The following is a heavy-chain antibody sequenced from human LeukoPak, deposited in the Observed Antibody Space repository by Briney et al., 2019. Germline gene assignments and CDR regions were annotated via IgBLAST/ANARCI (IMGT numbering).Heavy chain of an antibody. V-gene: IGHV1-69*05. J-gene: IGHJ5*02. CDR2: IIPIFGTA. D-gene: IGHD2-15*01. CDR1: GGTFSSYA. CDR3: ARDLPSGGGDWFDP. Sequence: SVKVSCKASGGTFSSYAISWVRQAPGQGLEWMGGIIPIFGTANYAQEFQGRVTITTDESTSTAYMELSSLRSEDTAVYYCARDLPSGGGDWFDPWGQGTLVTVSS.